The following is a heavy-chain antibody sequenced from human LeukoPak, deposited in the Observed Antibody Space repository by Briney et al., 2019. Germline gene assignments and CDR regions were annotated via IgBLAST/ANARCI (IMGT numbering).Heavy chain of an antibody. V-gene: IGHV4-38-2*02. CDR3: ARRGGFFDF. J-gene: IGHJ4*02. D-gene: IGHD3-16*01. Sequence: SETLSLTCTVSGYSISSGYYWGWIRQPPGKGLEWIGSIYHSGSTYYNPSLKSRVTISVDTSKNQFSLKLSSVTAADTAFYYCARRGGFFDFWGQGTLVTVSS. CDR1: GYSISSGYY. CDR2: IYHSGST.